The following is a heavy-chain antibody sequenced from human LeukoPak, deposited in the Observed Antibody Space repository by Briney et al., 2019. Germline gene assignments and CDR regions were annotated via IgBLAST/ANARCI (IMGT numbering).Heavy chain of an antibody. CDR2: INHSGST. Sequence: SETLSLTCAVYGGSFSGYYWSWIRQPPGKGLEWIGEINHSGSTNYNPSLKSRVTISVDTSKNQFSLKLSSVTAADTAVYYCARGRRGYDILTGYFGYWGQGTLVTVSS. CDR3: ARGRRGYDILTGYFGY. CDR1: GGSFSGYY. J-gene: IGHJ4*02. V-gene: IGHV4-34*01. D-gene: IGHD3-9*01.